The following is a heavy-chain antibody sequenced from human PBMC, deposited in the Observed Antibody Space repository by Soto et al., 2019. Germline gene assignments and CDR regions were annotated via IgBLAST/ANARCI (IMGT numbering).Heavy chain of an antibody. CDR2: IYPGDSDT. D-gene: IGHD2-15*01. CDR3: ASTSDLAGYCSGGSCYNYMDV. Sequence: EVQLVQSGAEVKKPGESLKISCKGSGYSFTSYWIGWVRQMPGKGLEWMGIIYPGDSDTRYSPSFKGQVTTSADKSISTAYLQWSSLKASDTAMYYCASTSDLAGYCSGGSCYNYMDVWGKGTTVTVSS. V-gene: IGHV5-51*03. J-gene: IGHJ6*03. CDR1: GYSFTSYW.